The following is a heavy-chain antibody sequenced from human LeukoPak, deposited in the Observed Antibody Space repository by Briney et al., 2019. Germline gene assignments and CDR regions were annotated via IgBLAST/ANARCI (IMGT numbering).Heavy chain of an antibody. J-gene: IGHJ3*02. D-gene: IGHD3-22*01. CDR3: VGDSSGYYSYEAFDI. V-gene: IGHV1-18*01. CDR2: ISAYNGNT. CDR1: GYTFTSYG. Sequence: ASVKVSCKASGYTFTSYGISWVRQAPGQGLEWMGWISAYNGNTNYAQKLQGRVTMTTDTSTSTAYMELRSLRSDDTAVYYCVGDSSGYYSYEAFDIWGQGTMVTVSS.